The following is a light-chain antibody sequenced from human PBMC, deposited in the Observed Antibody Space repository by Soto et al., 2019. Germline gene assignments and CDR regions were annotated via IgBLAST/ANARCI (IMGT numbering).Light chain of an antibody. CDR1: QSISSY. V-gene: IGKV1-39*01. CDR2: AAS. J-gene: IGKJ4*01. CDR3: QNRYSTHLT. Sequence: DIQMTQSPSSLSASVGDRVTITCRASQSISSYLNWYQQKPGKATKLLIYAASSLQSGVPSRFSGSGAGTEFTLTISSLQPEDFATYDCQNRYSTHLTVGGGTKVEIK.